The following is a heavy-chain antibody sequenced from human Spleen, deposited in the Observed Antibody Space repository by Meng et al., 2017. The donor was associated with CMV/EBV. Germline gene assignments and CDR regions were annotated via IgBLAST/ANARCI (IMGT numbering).Heavy chain of an antibody. CDR1: GYSFTSYW. V-gene: IGHV5-51*01. J-gene: IGHJ4*02. D-gene: IGHD2-8*01. CDR3: ARVGYCTNGVCRYFDY. CDR2: IYPGDSDT. Sequence: GESLKISCKGSGYSFTSYWIGWVRQMPGKGLEWMGIIYPGDSDTRYSPSFQGQVTISADKSISTAYLQWSSLKASDTAMYYCARVGYCTNGVCRYFDYWGQGTLVTVSS.